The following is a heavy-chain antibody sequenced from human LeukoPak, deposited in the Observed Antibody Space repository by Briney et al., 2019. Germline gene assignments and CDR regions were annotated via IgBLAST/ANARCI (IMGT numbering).Heavy chain of an antibody. J-gene: IGHJ4*02. CDR1: GFTFSSYG. CDR3: AKGRGLRYFDWLLLYY. V-gene: IGHV3-30*18. CDR2: ISYDGSNK. D-gene: IGHD3-9*01. Sequence: PGGSLRLSGAASGFTFSSYGVHWVRQAPGKGLEWVAVISYDGSNKYYADSVKGRFTISRDNSKNTLYLQMNSLRAEDTAVYYCAKGRGLRYFDWLLLYYWGQGTLVTVSS.